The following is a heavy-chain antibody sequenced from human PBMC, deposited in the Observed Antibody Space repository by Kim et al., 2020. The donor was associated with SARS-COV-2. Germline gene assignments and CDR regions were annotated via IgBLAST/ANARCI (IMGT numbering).Heavy chain of an antibody. J-gene: IGHJ4*02. V-gene: IGHV5-10-1*01. Sequence: GESLKISCKGSGYSFTSYWISWVRQMPGKGLEWMGRIDPSDSYTNYSPSFQGHVTISADKSISTAYLQWSSLKASDTAMYYCAREREVLLWFGELLRGNSPPDYWGQGTLVTVSS. CDR1: GYSFTSYW. CDR2: IDPSDSYT. CDR3: AREREVLLWFGELLRGNSPPDY. D-gene: IGHD3-10*01.